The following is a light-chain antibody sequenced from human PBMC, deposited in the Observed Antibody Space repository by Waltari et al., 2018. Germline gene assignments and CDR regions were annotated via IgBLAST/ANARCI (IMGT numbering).Light chain of an antibody. CDR3: QKYESLPAT. J-gene: IGKJ1*01. V-gene: IGKV3-20*01. Sequence: SRRASQSVGKDLAGDQQRPGQAPRLLIYETYRRATGTPDRFTGSGSGTDFSLTISRLEPEDFAVYYCQKYESLPATFGQGTTVEIK. CDR2: ETY. CDR1: QSVGKD.